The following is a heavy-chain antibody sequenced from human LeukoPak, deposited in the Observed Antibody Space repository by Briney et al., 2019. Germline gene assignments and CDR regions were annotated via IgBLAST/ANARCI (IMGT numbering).Heavy chain of an antibody. J-gene: IGHJ4*02. D-gene: IGHD3-10*01. CDR1: GGSISSYY. Sequence: PSETLSLTCTVSGGSISSYYWSWIRQPPGKGPEWIGSIYYSGSTYYNPSLKSRVTISVDTSKNQFSLKLSSVTAADTAVYYCASHPFDYYGSGSGGDYWGQGTLVTVSS. CDR2: IYYSGST. V-gene: IGHV4-39*07. CDR3: ASHPFDYYGSGSGGDY.